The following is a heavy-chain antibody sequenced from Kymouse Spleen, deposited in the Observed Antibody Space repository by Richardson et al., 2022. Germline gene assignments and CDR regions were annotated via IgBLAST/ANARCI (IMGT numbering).Heavy chain of an antibody. D-gene: IGHD4-11,IGHD4-11*01. CDR2: INHSGST. J-gene: IGHJ4*02. CDR3: ARWGVTTFYFDY. Sequence: QVQLQQWGAGLLKPSETLSLTCAVYGGSFSGYYWSWIRQPPGKGLEWIGEINHSGSTNYNPSLKSRVTISVDTSKNQFSLKLSSVTAADTAVYYCARWGVTTFYFDYWGQGTLVTVSS. CDR1: GGSFSGYY. V-gene: IGHV4-34*01.